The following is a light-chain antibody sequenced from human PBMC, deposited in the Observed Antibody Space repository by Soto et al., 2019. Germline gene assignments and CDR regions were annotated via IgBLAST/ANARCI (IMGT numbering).Light chain of an antibody. CDR2: GAS. Sequence: IVLTQSPGTLSLSPGERATLSCRASQSGNSNSLAWYQQKPGQAPRLLVYGASSRATGIPDRFSGSGSGTDFTLTISRREPEDFAVYYGQHYGDSPPRFTFGPGTKVDIK. J-gene: IGKJ3*01. CDR3: QHYGDSPPRFT. V-gene: IGKV3-20*01. CDR1: QSGNSNS.